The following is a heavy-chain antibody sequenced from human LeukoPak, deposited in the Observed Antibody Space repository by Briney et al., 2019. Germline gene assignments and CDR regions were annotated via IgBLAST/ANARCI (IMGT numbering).Heavy chain of an antibody. CDR2: ISSGGAYT. CDR3: AKDPYSSSSGGPYAMDV. Sequence: GGSLRLSCAASGFTFSNFAMSWVRQAPGKGLEWVSSISSGGAYTYYADSVKGRFTISRDNSKNTLYLQMNSLRAEDTAVYYCAKDPYSSSSGGPYAMDVWGQGTTATVSS. J-gene: IGHJ6*02. V-gene: IGHV3-23*01. D-gene: IGHD6-6*01. CDR1: GFTFSNFA.